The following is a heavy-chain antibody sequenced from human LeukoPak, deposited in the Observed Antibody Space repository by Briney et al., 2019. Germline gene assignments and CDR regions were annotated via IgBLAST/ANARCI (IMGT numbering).Heavy chain of an antibody. CDR1: GITFSNAW. V-gene: IGHV3-15*01. Sequence: PGGSLRLSCAASGITFSNAWMSWVRQAPGKGLEWVGRIKSKSDGETTDYAAPVKGRFTISRGDSKNTLYLQMNSLKTEDTAMYYCATYRWYSDYWGQGVLVTVSS. J-gene: IGHJ4*02. CDR2: IKSKSDGETT. CDR3: ATYRWYSDY. D-gene: IGHD1-1*01.